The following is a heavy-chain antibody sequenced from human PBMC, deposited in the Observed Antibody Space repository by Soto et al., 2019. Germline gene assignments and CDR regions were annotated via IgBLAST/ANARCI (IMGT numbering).Heavy chain of an antibody. CDR3: ANSKLLWFGELFSFWFDP. Sequence: GGSLRLSCAASGFTFSSYAMSWVRQAPGKGLEWVSAISGSGGSTYYADSVKGRFTISRDNSKNTLYLQMNSLRAEDTAVYYCANSKLLWFGELFSFWFDPWGQGTLVTVSS. J-gene: IGHJ5*02. CDR2: ISGSGGST. D-gene: IGHD3-10*01. CDR1: GFTFSSYA. V-gene: IGHV3-23*01.